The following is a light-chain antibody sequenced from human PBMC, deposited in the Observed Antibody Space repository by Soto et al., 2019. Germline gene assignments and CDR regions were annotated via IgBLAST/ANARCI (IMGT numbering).Light chain of an antibody. Sequence: ETVLTQSPGTLSLSPGERATLSCRASQTIRSNYLAWYRQTPGQAPRLLIYGASNRATGIADRFSGSGSGTDLTLIISRLKAEDSALYYCQKCRSSPWTFGQGTKVEIK. V-gene: IGKV3-20*01. CDR2: GAS. J-gene: IGKJ1*01. CDR3: QKCRSSPWT. CDR1: QTIRSNY.